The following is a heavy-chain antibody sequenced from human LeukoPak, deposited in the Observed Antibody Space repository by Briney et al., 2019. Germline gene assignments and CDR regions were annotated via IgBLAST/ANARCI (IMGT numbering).Heavy chain of an antibody. CDR1: GYTFTSYY. CDR2: INPSGGST. Sequence: ASVKVSCKASGYTFTSYYMHWVRQAPGQGLEWMGIINPSGGSTSYAQKFQGRVTMTRDTSTSTAYMELRSLRSDDTAVYYCARDLRTQKAFDIWGQGTMVTVSS. V-gene: IGHV1-46*01. J-gene: IGHJ3*02. CDR3: ARDLRTQKAFDI. D-gene: IGHD4-17*01.